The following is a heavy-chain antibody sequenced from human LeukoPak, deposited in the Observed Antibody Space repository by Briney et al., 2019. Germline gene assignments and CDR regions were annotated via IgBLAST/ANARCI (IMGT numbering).Heavy chain of an antibody. D-gene: IGHD3-22*01. CDR3: ARVETGYDSSGYYLDY. V-gene: IGHV1-2*02. Sequence: ASVKVSCKASGYTFTGYYMHWVRQAPGQGLEWMGWINPNSGGTNCAQKFQGRVTMTRDTSISTAYMELSRLRSEDTAVYYCARVETGYDSSGYYLDYWGQGTLVTVSS. CDR2: INPNSGGT. CDR1: GYTFTGYY. J-gene: IGHJ4*02.